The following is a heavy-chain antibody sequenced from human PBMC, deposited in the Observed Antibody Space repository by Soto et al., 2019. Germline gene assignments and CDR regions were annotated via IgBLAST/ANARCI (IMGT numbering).Heavy chain of an antibody. V-gene: IGHV4-31*03. CDR2: IYYSGST. CDR3: ARRGQIIAYYFDY. D-gene: IGHD3-16*01. J-gene: IGHJ4*02. CDR1: GGSISSGGYY. Sequence: SETLSLTCTVSGGSISSGGYYWSWIRQHPGKGLEWIGYIYYSGSTYYNPSLKSRVTISVDTSKNQFSLKLSSVTAADTAVYYCARRGQIIAYYFDYWGQGTLVTVGS.